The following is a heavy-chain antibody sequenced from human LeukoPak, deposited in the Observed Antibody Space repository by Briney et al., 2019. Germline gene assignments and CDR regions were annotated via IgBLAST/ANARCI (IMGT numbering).Heavy chain of an antibody. CDR3: ARGLYASSGYRFDP. CDR2: IIPIFGTA. CDR1: GGTFSSYA. J-gene: IGHJ5*02. V-gene: IGHV1-69*05. D-gene: IGHD3-22*01. Sequence: ASVKVSCKASGGTFSSYAISWVRQAPGQGLEWMGGIIPIFGTANYAQKFQGRVTITTDESTSTAYMELSSLRSEDTAVYYCARGLYASSGYRFDPWGQGTLVTVSS.